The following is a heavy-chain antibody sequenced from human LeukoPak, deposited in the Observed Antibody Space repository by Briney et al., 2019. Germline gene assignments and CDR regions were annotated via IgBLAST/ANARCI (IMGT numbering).Heavy chain of an antibody. CDR1: GGSISSGSYY. CDR2: IYTSGST. J-gene: IGHJ6*03. V-gene: IGHV4-61*02. Sequence: SETLSLTCTVSGGSISSGSYYWSWIRQPAGKGLEWIGRIYTSGSTNYNPSLKSRVTMSVDTSKNQFSLKLSSVTAADTAVYYCARAPPLGYCSSTSCYGNYYYYMDVWGKGTTVTVSS. CDR3: ARAPPLGYCSSTSCYGNYYYYMDV. D-gene: IGHD2-2*01.